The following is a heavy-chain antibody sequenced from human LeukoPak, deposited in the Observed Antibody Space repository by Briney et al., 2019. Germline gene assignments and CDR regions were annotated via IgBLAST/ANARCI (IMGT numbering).Heavy chain of an antibody. CDR3: ATAAYYYGSGSYCFDY. CDR1: GYTLTELS. J-gene: IGHJ4*02. D-gene: IGHD3-10*01. Sequence: ASVKVSCKVSGYTLTELSMHWVRQAPGKGLEWMGGFDPEDGETIYAQKFQGRVTMTEDTSTDTAYMELSSLRYEDTAVYYCATAAYYYGSGSYCFDYWGQGTLVTVSS. V-gene: IGHV1-24*01. CDR2: FDPEDGET.